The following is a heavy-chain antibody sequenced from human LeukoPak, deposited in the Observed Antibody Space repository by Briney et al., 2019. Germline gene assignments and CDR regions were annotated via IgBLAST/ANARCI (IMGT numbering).Heavy chain of an antibody. CDR3: ARGNDPYYYDSKDGMDV. V-gene: IGHV1-69*01. D-gene: IGHD3-22*01. Sequence: SVKVSCKASGGTFSSYAISWVRQAPGQGLEWMGGIIPIFGTANYAQKFQGRVTITADESTSTAYMELSSLRSEDTAVYYCARGNDPYYYDSKDGMDVWGQGTTVTVSS. J-gene: IGHJ6*02. CDR2: IIPIFGTA. CDR1: GGTFSSYA.